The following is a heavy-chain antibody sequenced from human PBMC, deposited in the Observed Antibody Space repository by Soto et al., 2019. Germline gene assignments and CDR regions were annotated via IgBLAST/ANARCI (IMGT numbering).Heavy chain of an antibody. CDR1: GGSISSGGYY. CDR2: IYYSGST. CDR3: ARGGRRSPVMDV. J-gene: IGHJ6*02. V-gene: IGHV4-31*03. Sequence: QVQLQESGPGLVKPSQTLSLTCTVSGGSISSGGYYWSWIRQHPGKGLEWIGYIYYSGSTYYNPSLKGRVTISVDTSKNQFSLKLSSVPAADTAVYYCARGGRRSPVMDVWGQGTTVTVSS.